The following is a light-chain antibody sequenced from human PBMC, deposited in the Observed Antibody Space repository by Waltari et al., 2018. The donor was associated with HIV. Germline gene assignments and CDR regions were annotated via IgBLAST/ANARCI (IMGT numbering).Light chain of an antibody. V-gene: IGKV3D-15*01. CDR1: QSVSGN. Sequence: EIVMTQSPATLSVSPGERVILSCRASQSVSGNLAWFQQKPGQAPRLLIYGASTRATAIPARFSGSGSGTEFSLTISSLRSEDFAVYYCQQRRNSATFGQGTKLEMK. CDR3: QQRRNSAT. J-gene: IGKJ2*01. CDR2: GAS.